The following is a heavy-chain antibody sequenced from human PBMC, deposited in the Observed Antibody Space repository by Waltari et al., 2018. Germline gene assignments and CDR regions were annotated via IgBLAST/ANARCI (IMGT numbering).Heavy chain of an antibody. D-gene: IGHD2-2*02. J-gene: IGHJ1*01. Sequence: QVQLQESGPGLVKPSETLSLTCTVSGGSISSYYWSWIRQPPGKGLEWIGYVYYGGSTNYNPSLHSRVTISVDTSKNQFSLKPSSVTAADTAVYYCARDGGAPYTGFQHWGQGTLVTVSS. CDR3: ARDGGAPYTGFQH. V-gene: IGHV4-59*01. CDR1: GGSISSYY. CDR2: VYYGGST.